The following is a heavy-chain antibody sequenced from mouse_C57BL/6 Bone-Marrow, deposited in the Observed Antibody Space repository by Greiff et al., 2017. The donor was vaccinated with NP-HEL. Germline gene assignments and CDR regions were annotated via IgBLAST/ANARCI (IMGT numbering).Heavy chain of an antibody. CDR2: IHPSDSDT. V-gene: IGHV1-74*01. CDR1: GYTFTSYW. J-gene: IGHJ2*01. CDR3: AIPIITTVVVPFDY. D-gene: IGHD1-1*01. Sequence: QQPGAELVKPGASVKVSCKASGYTFTSYWMHWGKQRPGQGLEWMGRIHPSDSDTNYNQKFKGKATLTVDKSSSTAYMQLSSLTSEDSAVYYCAIPIITTVVVPFDYWGPRTTLTVSS.